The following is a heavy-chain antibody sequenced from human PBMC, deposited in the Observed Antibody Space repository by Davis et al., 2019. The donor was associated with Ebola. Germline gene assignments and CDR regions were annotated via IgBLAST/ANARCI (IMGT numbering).Heavy chain of an antibody. V-gene: IGHV3-53*01. CDR1: GFTVSSNY. CDR3: AKDRVGATRVSSDDAFDI. Sequence: PGGSLRLSCAASGFTVSSNYMSWVRQAPGKGLEWVSVIYSGGSTYYADSVKGRFTISRDNSKNTLYLQMNSLRAEDTAVYYCAKDRVGATRVSSDDAFDIWGQGTMVTVSS. D-gene: IGHD1-26*01. J-gene: IGHJ3*02. CDR2: IYSGGST.